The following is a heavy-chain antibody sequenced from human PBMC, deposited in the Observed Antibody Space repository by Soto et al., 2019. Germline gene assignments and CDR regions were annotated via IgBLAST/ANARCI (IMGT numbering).Heavy chain of an antibody. CDR2: MNTNSGDT. CDR3: ARAPLVGFSEWLPVYYNWFDP. J-gene: IGHJ5*02. D-gene: IGHD3-3*01. V-gene: IGHV1-8*01. CDR1: GYTFTNYD. Sequence: QVHLVQSGAEVKRPGASVTVPCRASGYTFTNYDINWVRQATGQGLEWMGWMNTNSGDTGYAQNFQGRVTMTRNTSTSTAYMELSSLRSDDTAVYYCARAPLVGFSEWLPVYYNWFDPWGQGTLVTVSS.